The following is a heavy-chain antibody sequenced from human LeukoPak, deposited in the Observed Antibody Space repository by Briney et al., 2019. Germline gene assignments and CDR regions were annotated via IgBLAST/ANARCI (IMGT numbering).Heavy chain of an antibody. CDR1: KFTFRSYA. V-gene: IGHV3-23*01. J-gene: IGHJ3*02. CDR2: ISGSGGTT. CDR3: ATATTVTDAFDI. Sequence: PGGSLRLSCAASKFTFRSYAMTWVRQAPGKGLEWVSGISGSGGTTYYPDSVKGRFTISRHNSKNTLYLQMNSLRADDTAVYYCATATTVTDAFDIWGQGTMVTVSS. D-gene: IGHD4-17*01.